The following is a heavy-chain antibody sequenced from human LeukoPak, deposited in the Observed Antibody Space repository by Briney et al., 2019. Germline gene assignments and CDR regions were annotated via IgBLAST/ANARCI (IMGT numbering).Heavy chain of an antibody. D-gene: IGHD3-9*01. CDR3: ARLGGILTGYYLDY. Sequence: SETLSLTCTVSGGSISSGSYYWSWIRQPPGKGLEWIGEISHSGSTNYNPSLKSRVTISVDTSKNQFSLKLSSVTAADTAVYYCARLGGILTGYYLDYWGQGTLVTVSS. V-gene: IGHV4-39*07. CDR1: GGSISSGSYY. CDR2: ISHSGST. J-gene: IGHJ4*02.